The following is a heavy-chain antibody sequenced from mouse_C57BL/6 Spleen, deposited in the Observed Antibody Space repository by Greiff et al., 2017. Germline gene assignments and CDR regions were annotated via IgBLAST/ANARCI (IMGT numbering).Heavy chain of an antibody. Sequence: VQLQQPGAELVMPGASVKLSCKASGYTFTSYWMHWVKQRPGQGLEWIGEIDPSDSYTNYNQKFKGKSTLTVDKSSSTAYMQLSSLTSEDSAVYYGASHNYGSGVYFDYWGQGTTLTVSS. CDR3: ASHNYGSGVYFDY. J-gene: IGHJ2*01. CDR1: GYTFTSYW. CDR2: IDPSDSYT. V-gene: IGHV1-69*01. D-gene: IGHD1-1*01.